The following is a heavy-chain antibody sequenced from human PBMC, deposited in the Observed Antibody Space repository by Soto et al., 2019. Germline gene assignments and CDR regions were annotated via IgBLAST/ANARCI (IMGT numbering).Heavy chain of an antibody. J-gene: IGHJ5*02. CDR1: GGSFSGYY. V-gene: IGHV4-34*01. CDR2: INHSGST. CDR3: ARVLRYSSVYWFDP. D-gene: IGHD6-19*01. Sequence: PSETLSLTCAVYGGSFSGYYWSWIRQPPGKGLEWIGEINHSGSTNYNPSLKSRVTISVDTSKNQFSLKLSSVTAADTGVYYCARVLRYSSVYWFDPWGQGTLVTVSS.